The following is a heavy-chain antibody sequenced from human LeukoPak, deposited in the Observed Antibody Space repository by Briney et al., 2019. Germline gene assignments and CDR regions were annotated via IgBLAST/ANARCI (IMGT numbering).Heavy chain of an antibody. CDR2: ISCYNGDT. J-gene: IGHJ4*02. D-gene: IGHD2-15*01. Sequence: GASVKVSCKASGYPFSSHGITWVRQAPGQGLEWMGWISCYNGDTHYAQNFQGRVTMTTDKFTSTAYMELKSLRSDDTAIYYCARGRTNSGGWHPFFDYWGQGTLVAVSS. CDR3: ARGRTNSGGWHPFFDY. CDR1: GYPFSSHG. V-gene: IGHV1-18*01.